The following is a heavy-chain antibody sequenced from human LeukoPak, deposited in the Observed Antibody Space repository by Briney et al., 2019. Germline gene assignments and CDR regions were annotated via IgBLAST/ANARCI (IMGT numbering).Heavy chain of an antibody. CDR2: ISSSSSYI. CDR1: GFTFRSYS. D-gene: IGHD6-13*01. CDR3: ARAWYNSSGYPFDY. Sequence: PGGSLRLSCAASGFTFRSYSMNWVRQAPGKGLEWVSSISSSSSYIYYADSVEGRFTISRNNAKNSLYLQMNRLRAEDTAVYYCARAWYNSSGYPFDYWGQGTLVTVSS. J-gene: IGHJ4*02. V-gene: IGHV3-21*01.